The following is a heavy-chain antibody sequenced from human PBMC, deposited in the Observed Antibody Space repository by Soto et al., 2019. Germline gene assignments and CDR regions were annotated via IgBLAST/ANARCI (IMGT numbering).Heavy chain of an antibody. V-gene: IGHV3-7*03. Sequence: EVQLVESGGGLVQSGGSLRLSCAASGFTFSSYWMSWVRQAPGKGLEWVANIKQDGSEKYYVDSVKGRFTISRDNVKNSLYLQMNSLRAEDTAVYYCARDVGYGDYESAFDIWGQGTMFTVSS. D-gene: IGHD4-17*01. CDR2: IKQDGSEK. J-gene: IGHJ3*02. CDR3: ARDVGYGDYESAFDI. CDR1: GFTFSSYW.